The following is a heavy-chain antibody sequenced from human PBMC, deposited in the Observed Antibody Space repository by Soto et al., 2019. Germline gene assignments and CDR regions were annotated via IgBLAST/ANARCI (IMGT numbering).Heavy chain of an antibody. D-gene: IGHD1-26*01. Sequence: PSETLSLTCAVYGGSFSGYYWSWIRQPPGKGLEWIGEINHSGSTNYNPSLKSRVTISVDTSKSQFSLKLSSVTAADTAAYYCARGNTWDNWFDPWGQGTLVTVSS. V-gene: IGHV4-34*01. J-gene: IGHJ5*02. CDR2: INHSGST. CDR1: GGSFSGYY. CDR3: ARGNTWDNWFDP.